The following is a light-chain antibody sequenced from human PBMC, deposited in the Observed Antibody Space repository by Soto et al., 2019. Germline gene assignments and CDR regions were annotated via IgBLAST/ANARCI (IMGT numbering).Light chain of an antibody. CDR2: DVS. Sequence: QSALTQPASVSGSPGQSITISCSGTSIDVGGTNHVSWYLQHPGEAPKLIMYDVSNRPSGVSDRFFGSKADNTATLTVSGLQAEEEADYYCCSYKSLSTYVFGTGTKVTV. CDR3: CSYKSLSTYV. CDR1: SIDVGGTNH. J-gene: IGLJ1*01. V-gene: IGLV2-14*03.